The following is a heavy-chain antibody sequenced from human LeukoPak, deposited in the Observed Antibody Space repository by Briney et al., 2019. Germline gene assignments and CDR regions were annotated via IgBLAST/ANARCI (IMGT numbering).Heavy chain of an antibody. CDR1: GLTFDDYA. J-gene: IGHJ3*02. V-gene: IGHV3-9*01. CDR3: AKDSGGMASAFDI. Sequence: GGSLRLSCAASGLTFDDYAMHWVRQAPGKGLEWVSGISWNSGSIGYADSVKGRFTISRDNAKNSLYLQMNSLRAEDTALYYCAKDSGGMASAFDIWGQGTMVTVSS. D-gene: IGHD3-10*01. CDR2: ISWNSGSI.